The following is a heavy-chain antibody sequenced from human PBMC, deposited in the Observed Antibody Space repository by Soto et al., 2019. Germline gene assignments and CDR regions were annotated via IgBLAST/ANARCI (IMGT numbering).Heavy chain of an antibody. CDR3: ARDTDTTSHYGSFXP. V-gene: IGHV3-23*01. Sequence: PGGSLRLSCAASGFTFSSYAMSWVRQAPGKGLEWVSAISGSGGSTYYADSVKGRFTISRDNSKNTLYLQMNSLRAEDTAMYYCARDTDTTSHYGSFXPWGQGTLVXSPQ. CDR1: GFTFSSYA. CDR2: ISGSGGST. D-gene: IGHD3-9*01. J-gene: IGHJ5*02.